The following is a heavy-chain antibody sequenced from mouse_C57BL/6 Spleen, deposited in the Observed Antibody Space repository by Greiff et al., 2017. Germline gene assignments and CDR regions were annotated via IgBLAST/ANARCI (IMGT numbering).Heavy chain of an antibody. CDR2: IDPNSGCT. V-gene: IGHV1-72*01. J-gene: IGHJ1*03. CDR3: ALDGYYEGWYFDV. Sequence: QVQLQQPGAELVKPGASVKLSCTASGYTFTSYWMHWVRQRPDRGLEWIGRIDPNSGCTKYNEHVKSKSTLTVDKPSSTAYMQLSSLTSEDSAIYLCALDGYYEGWYFDVWGTGTTVTVSS. CDR1: GYTFTSYW. D-gene: IGHD2-3*01.